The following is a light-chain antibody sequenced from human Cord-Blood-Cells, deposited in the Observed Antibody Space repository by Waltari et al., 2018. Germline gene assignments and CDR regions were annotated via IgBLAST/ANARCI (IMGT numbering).Light chain of an antibody. CDR1: NIGSKS. J-gene: IGLJ3*02. CDR3: QVWDSSSDHP. CDR2: YDS. Sequence: SYVLTQPPSVSVAPGKTARITCGGNNIGSKSVNWYQQKPGQAPVLVIYYDSDRPSGIPERFSGSNSGNTATLTISRVEAGDEADYYCQVWDSSSDHPFGGGTKLTVL. V-gene: IGLV3-21*04.